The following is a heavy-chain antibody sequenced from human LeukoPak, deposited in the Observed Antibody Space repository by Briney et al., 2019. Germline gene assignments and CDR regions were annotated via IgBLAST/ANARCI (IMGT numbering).Heavy chain of an antibody. CDR2: MNPNSGNT. J-gene: IGHJ4*02. CDR3: ARSSVGARRRIDY. V-gene: IGHV1-8*01. Sequence: ASVKVSCKASGYTFTSYDINWVRQATGQGLEWMGWMNPNSGNTGYAEKFQGRVTMTRSTSINTAYMELNSLTCENTAVYYCARSSVGARRRIDYWGQGSLVTVSS. CDR1: GYTFTSYD. D-gene: IGHD1-26*01.